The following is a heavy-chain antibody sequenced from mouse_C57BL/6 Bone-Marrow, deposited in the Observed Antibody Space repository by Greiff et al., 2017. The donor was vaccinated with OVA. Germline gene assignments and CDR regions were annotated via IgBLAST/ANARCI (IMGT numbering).Heavy chain of an antibody. CDR2: ISNLAYSI. Sequence: EVKLMESGGDLVKPGGSLKLSCAASGFTFSDYGMAWVRQAPRKGPEWVAFISNLAYSIYYADTVTGRFTISRENAKNTLYLEMSSLRSEDTAMYYCARDYYGSSPYWYFDVWGTGTTVTVSS. V-gene: IGHV5-15*01. CDR3: ARDYYGSSPYWYFDV. CDR1: GFTFSDYG. D-gene: IGHD1-1*01. J-gene: IGHJ1*03.